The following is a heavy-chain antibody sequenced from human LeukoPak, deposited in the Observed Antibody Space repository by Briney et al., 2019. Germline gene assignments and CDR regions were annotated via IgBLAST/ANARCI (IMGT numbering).Heavy chain of an antibody. CDR3: AKDSHSSGDI. V-gene: IGHV3-23*01. CDR1: VFTFSSDA. Sequence: GGSLRLSCAASVFTFSSDAMSWVRQAPGKGLEWVSAISGSGGSTYYADSVKGRFTISRYNSKNTLYLQMNSLRAEDTAVYYCAKDSHSSGDIWGQGTLVTVSS. J-gene: IGHJ4*02. D-gene: IGHD6-19*01. CDR2: ISGSGGST.